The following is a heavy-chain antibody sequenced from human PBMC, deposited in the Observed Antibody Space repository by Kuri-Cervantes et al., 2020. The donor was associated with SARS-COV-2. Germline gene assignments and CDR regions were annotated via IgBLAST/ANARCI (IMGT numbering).Heavy chain of an antibody. CDR2: IYHSGST. CDR3: ARVVPAADEGLYYYYMDV. D-gene: IGHD2-2*01. V-gene: IGHV4-38-2*02. J-gene: IGHJ6*03. CDR1: GHSISSGYY. Sequence: SETLSLTYTVSGHSISSGYYWGWIRQPPGKGLEWIGSIYHSGSTYYNPSLKSRVTISVDTSKNQFSLKLSSVTAADTAVYYCARVVPAADEGLYYYYMDVWGKGTTVTVSS.